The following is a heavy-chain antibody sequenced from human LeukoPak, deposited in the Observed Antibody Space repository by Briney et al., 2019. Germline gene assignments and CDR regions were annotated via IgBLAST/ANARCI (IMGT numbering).Heavy chain of an antibody. Sequence: GGSLRLSCAASGFTFSSYAMHWVRQAPGKGLEWVAVISYDGSNKYYADSVKGRFTISRDNSKNTLYLQMNSLRAEDTAVYYCARDWTNMIRGVSIDYWGQGALVTVSS. D-gene: IGHD3-10*01. CDR3: ARDWTNMIRGVSIDY. J-gene: IGHJ4*02. CDR2: ISYDGSNK. CDR1: GFTFSSYA. V-gene: IGHV3-30-3*01.